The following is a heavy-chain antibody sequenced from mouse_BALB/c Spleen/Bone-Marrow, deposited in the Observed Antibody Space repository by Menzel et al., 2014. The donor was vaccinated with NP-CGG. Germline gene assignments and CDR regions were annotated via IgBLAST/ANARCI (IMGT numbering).Heavy chain of an antibody. Sequence: EVQLQQSGGGLVQPGGSRRLSCAASGFTFSSFGMHWVRQAPEKGLEWVAYISSGSSTIFYVDTVKGRFTISRDNPKNTLFLQMTSLGSEDTAMYYCTRGGNWDDFDVWGAGTTVTVSS. V-gene: IGHV5-17*02. J-gene: IGHJ1*01. D-gene: IGHD4-1*01. CDR2: ISSGSSTI. CDR3: TRGGNWDDFDV. CDR1: GFTFSSFG.